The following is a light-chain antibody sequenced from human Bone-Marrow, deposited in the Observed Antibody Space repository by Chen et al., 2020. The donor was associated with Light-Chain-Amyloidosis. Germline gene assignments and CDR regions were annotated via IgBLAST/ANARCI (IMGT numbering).Light chain of an antibody. V-gene: IGKV2-30*02. J-gene: IGKJ2*03. Sequence: DVVMTQSPLSLSGTLGQPASIYCRSSQSLLHTDGYTYLNWFQQRPGQSPRRLIYKVSIRDSGVPDRFSGSGSGTDFTLKISRAEAEDVGIYYCMQGISWRSFGQGTKLEI. CDR3: MQGISWRS. CDR2: KVS. CDR1: QSLLHTDGYTY.